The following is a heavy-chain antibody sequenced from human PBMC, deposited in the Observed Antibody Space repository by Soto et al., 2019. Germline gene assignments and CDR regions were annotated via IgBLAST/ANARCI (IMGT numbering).Heavy chain of an antibody. CDR3: ARALSEQWLVRRYYYGMDV. V-gene: IGHV1-3*01. J-gene: IGHJ6*02. CDR1: GYTFTSYA. D-gene: IGHD6-19*01. CDR2: INAGNGNT. Sequence: ASVKVSCKASGYTFTSYAMHWVRQAPGQRLEWMGWINAGNGNTKYSQKFQGRVTITRDTSISTAYMELSSLRSEDTAVYYCARALSEQWLVRRYYYGMDVWGQGTTVTVSS.